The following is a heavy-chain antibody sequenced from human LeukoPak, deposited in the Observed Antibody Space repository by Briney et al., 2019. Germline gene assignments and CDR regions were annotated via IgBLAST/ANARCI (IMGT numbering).Heavy chain of an antibody. CDR3: AKDKGWGYSAYDCYGMDV. J-gene: IGHJ6*02. Sequence: PGGSLRLSCSASGFTFNRFYLHRVRQAPGKGLEFVSHISSNGATSYYADSVKGRFTISRDNSKNTLYLQMNSLRAEDTAVYYCAKDKGWGYSAYDCYGMDVWGQGTTVTVSS. CDR2: ISSNGATS. CDR1: GFTFNRFY. V-gene: IGHV3-64*04. D-gene: IGHD1-26*01.